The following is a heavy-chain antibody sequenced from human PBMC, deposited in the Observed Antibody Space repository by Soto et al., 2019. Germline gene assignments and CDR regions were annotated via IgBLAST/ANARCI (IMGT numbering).Heavy chain of an antibody. CDR2: INAGNGNT. D-gene: IGHD3-22*01. Sequence: GASVKGSCKASGYTFTSYAMHWVRQAPGQRLEWMGWINAGNGNTKYSQKFQGRVTITRDTSASTAYMELSSLRSEDTAVYYCAREDPIVVVTQEGLDYWGQGTLVTVSS. CDR1: GYTFTSYA. J-gene: IGHJ4*02. V-gene: IGHV1-3*01. CDR3: AREDPIVVVTQEGLDY.